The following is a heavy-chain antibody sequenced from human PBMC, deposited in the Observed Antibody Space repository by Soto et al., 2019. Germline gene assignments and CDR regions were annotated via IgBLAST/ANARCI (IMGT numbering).Heavy chain of an antibody. CDR2: ISGSSSST. CDR1: EFTFSNYA. J-gene: IGHJ4*02. Sequence: NPGGSLRLSCAASEFTFSNYAMSWVRQAPGKGLEWVSSISGSSSSTYYADSVKGRFTISRDNAKNTLYLQMNSLRAEDTAVYYCAREGGSSWYYFDYWGQGTLVTVSS. D-gene: IGHD6-13*01. CDR3: AREGGSSWYYFDY. V-gene: IGHV3-21*01.